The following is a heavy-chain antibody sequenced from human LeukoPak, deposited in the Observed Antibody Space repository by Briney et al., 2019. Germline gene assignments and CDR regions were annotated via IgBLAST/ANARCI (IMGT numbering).Heavy chain of an antibody. D-gene: IGHD3-22*01. CDR2: INWNGGST. V-gene: IGHV3-20*04. CDR3: ARGRKYYYDSSGLPGSAFDI. CDR1: GFTFDDYG. J-gene: IGHJ3*02. Sequence: GGSLRLSCAASGFTFDDYGMSWVRQAPGKGLEWVSGINWNGGSTGYADSVKGRFTISRDNAKNSLYLQMNSLRAEDTAVYYCARGRKYYYDSSGLPGSAFDIWGQGTMVTVSS.